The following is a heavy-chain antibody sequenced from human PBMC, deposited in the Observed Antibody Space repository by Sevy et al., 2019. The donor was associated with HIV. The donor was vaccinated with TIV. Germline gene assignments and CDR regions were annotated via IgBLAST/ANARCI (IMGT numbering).Heavy chain of an antibody. CDR1: GGTFSSYA. V-gene: IGHV1-69*06. J-gene: IGHJ6*03. D-gene: IGHD6-13*01. Sequence: ASVKVSCKASGGTFSSYAISWVRQAPGQGLEWMGGIIPIVGTANYAQKFQGRVTITADKSTSTAYMELSSLRSEDTAVYYCAREPAAGDYYYYMDVWGKGTTVTVSS. CDR3: AREPAAGDYYYYMDV. CDR2: IIPIVGTA.